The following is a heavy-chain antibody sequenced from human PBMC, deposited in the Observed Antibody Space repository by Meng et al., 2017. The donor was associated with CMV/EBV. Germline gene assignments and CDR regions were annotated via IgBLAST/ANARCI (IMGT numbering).Heavy chain of an antibody. CDR1: GYTFTSYW. CDR3: ARRRSSSRWFDP. D-gene: IGHD6-6*01. Sequence: KVSCKGSGYTFTSYWIVWVRQMPGKGLEWMGLIYPDDSDTKYSPSFQGQVTISADKSISTAYLQWSSLKASDTAIYYCARRRSSSRWFDPWGQGTQVTVSS. V-gene: IGHV5-51*01. J-gene: IGHJ5*02. CDR2: IYPDDSDT.